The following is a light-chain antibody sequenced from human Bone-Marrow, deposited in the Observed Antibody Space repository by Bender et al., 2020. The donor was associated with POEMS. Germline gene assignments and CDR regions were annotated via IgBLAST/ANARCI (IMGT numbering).Light chain of an antibody. CDR3: TSYTRNSRGGSYV. Sequence: QSVLTQPPSASGTPGQRVTISCSGSSPNIGTNPVNWYQQLPGTAPKLLIYINNQRPSGVSTRFSGSKSGNTASLTISGLQAEDEADYYCTSYTRNSRGGSYVFGTGTKVTVL. CDR1: SPNIGTNP. CDR2: INN. V-gene: IGLV1-44*01. J-gene: IGLJ1*01.